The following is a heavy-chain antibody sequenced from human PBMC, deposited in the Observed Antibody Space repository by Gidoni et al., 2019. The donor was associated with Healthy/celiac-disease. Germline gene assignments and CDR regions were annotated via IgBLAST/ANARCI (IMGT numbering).Heavy chain of an antibody. J-gene: IGHJ6*02. CDR3: ARVRDGGFIAAAGTGYYGMDV. D-gene: IGHD6-13*01. CDR1: GYTFTSYG. CDR2: ISAYNGNT. Sequence: QVQLVQSGAEVKKPGASVKVSCKASGYTFTSYGISWVRQAPGQGLEWMGWISAYNGNTNYAQKLQGIVTMTTDTSTSTAYMELRSRRSDDTAVYYCARVRDGGFIAAAGTGYYGMDVWGQGTTVTVSS. V-gene: IGHV1-18*01.